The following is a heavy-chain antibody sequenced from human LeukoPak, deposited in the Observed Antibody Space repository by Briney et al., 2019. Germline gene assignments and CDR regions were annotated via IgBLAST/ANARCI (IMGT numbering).Heavy chain of an antibody. CDR3: ARTSRITMIVVVIGGFGY. CDR2: SNPNSGGT. V-gene: IGHV1-2*02. D-gene: IGHD3-22*01. Sequence: ASVKVSCKASGYTFTGYYMHWVRQAPGQGLEWMGWSNPNSGGTNYAQKFQGRVTMTRDTSISTAYMELSRLRSDDTAVYYCARTSRITMIVVVIGGFGYWGQGTLVTVSS. CDR1: GYTFTGYY. J-gene: IGHJ4*02.